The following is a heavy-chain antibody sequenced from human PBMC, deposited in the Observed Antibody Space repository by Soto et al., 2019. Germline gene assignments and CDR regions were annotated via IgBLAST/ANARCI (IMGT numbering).Heavy chain of an antibody. V-gene: IGHV1-18*01. CDR3: ARLGSAPYYYYGVDV. Sequence: QVQLVQSETEVKKPGASVKVSCKASGYIFTNYDITWVRQAPGQGLEWMGWVSGYNGNTKYAQKFQDRVTMTTETTTSTVYMERRSLRSDDTAVYYCARLGSAPYYYYGVDVWGQGTTVFVSS. D-gene: IGHD3-10*01. CDR1: GYIFTNYD. CDR2: VSGYNGNT. J-gene: IGHJ6*02.